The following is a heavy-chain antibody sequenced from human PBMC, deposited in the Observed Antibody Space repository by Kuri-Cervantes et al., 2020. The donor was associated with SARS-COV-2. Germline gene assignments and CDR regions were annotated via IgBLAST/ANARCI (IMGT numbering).Heavy chain of an antibody. CDR1: GGSISSGDYY. Sequence: LRLSCTVSGGSISSGDYYWSWIRQPPGKGLEWIEYIYYSGSTYYNPSLRSRVTISVDPSKAQFSLNLISVTAADTAVYYCARLGGYRSGYNWFDPWGQGTLVTVSS. CDR3: ARLGGYRSGYNWFDP. V-gene: IGHV4-30-4*08. J-gene: IGHJ5*02. CDR2: IYYSGST. D-gene: IGHD5-18*01.